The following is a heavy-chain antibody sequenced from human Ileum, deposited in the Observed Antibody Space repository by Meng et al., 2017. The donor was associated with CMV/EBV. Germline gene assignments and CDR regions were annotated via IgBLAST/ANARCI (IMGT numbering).Heavy chain of an antibody. CDR3: AISPNQDPGP. Sequence: QVQLRESGPGLVKPSWTLSLTCAVSGASINSDLWWSWVRQPPGKGLEWIGEISQTGSTKYNPSLRSRVTISMDKSKNQFSLNLSSVTAADTAFYYCAISPNQDPGPWGQGTLVTVSS. CDR1: GASINSDLW. D-gene: IGHD1-14*01. J-gene: IGHJ5*02. V-gene: IGHV4-4*02. CDR2: ISQTGST.